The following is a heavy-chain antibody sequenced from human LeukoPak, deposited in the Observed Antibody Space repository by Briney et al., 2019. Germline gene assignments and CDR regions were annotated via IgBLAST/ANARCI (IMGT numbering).Heavy chain of an antibody. CDR3: ARVDYVWGSYRYTCDY. CDR1: GFTFGSYC. CDR2: INEDGSVK. Sequence: GGSLRLSCAASGFTFGSYCMSWVRQAPGKGLEWVANINEDGSVKYYVESVKGRFTISRDNAKKSLSLHMNNLRAEDTAVYYCARVDYVWGSYRYTCDYWGQGTLVTVSS. J-gene: IGHJ4*02. D-gene: IGHD3-16*02. V-gene: IGHV3-7*01.